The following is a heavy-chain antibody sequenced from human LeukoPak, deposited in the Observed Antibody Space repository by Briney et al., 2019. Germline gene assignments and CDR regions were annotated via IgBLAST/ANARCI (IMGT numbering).Heavy chain of an antibody. CDR3: ARAVGSRYYDSSGYYSPIDY. V-gene: IGHV1-18*04. CDR2: ISAYNGNT. Sequence: ASVKVSCKASGYTFTSYGISWVRQAPGQGLEWMGWISAYNGNTNYAQKLQGRVTMTTDTSASTAYMELSSLRSEDTAVYYCARAVGSRYYDSSGYYSPIDYWGQGTLVTVSS. CDR1: GYTFTSYG. D-gene: IGHD3-22*01. J-gene: IGHJ4*02.